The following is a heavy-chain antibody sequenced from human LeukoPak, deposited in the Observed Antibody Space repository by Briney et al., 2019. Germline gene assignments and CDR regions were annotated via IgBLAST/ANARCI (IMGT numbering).Heavy chain of an antibody. Sequence: ASVKVSCKASGYTFTGYYMHWVRQAPGQGLEWMGWINPNSGGTNYAQKFQGRVTMTRDTSISTAYMELSRLRSDDTAVYYCARDLVPQGVVVPAAMARYYYYGMDVWGQGTTVTVSS. CDR2: INPNSGGT. CDR1: GYTFTGYY. J-gene: IGHJ6*02. D-gene: IGHD2-2*01. V-gene: IGHV1-2*02. CDR3: ARDLVPQGVVVPAAMARYYYYGMDV.